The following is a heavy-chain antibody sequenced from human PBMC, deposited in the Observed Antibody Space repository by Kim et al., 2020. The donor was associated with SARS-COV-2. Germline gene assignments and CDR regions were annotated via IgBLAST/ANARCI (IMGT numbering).Heavy chain of an antibody. Sequence: GGSLRLSCAASGFTFSSYGMHWVRQAPGKGLEWVAVISYDGSNKYYADSVKGRFTISRDNSKNTLYLQMNSLRAEDTAVYYCAKDFRRYSSGWPDPLNWYFDLWGRGTLVTVSS. CDR1: GFTFSSYG. D-gene: IGHD6-19*01. V-gene: IGHV3-30*18. J-gene: IGHJ2*01. CDR3: AKDFRRYSSGWPDPLNWYFDL. CDR2: ISYDGSNK.